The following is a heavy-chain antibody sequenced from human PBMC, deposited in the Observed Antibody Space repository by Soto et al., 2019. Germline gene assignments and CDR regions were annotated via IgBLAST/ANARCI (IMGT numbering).Heavy chain of an antibody. CDR1: GGSISSYY. CDR2: IYYSGST. V-gene: IGHV4-39*01. Sequence: PSETLSLTCTVSGGSISSYYWGWIRQPPGKGLEWIGSIYYSGSTYYNPSLKSRVTISVDTSKNQFSLKLSSVTAADTAVYYCARMGAAVAGTHYYYMDVWGKGTTVTVSS. CDR3: ARMGAAVAGTHYYYMDV. J-gene: IGHJ6*03. D-gene: IGHD6-19*01.